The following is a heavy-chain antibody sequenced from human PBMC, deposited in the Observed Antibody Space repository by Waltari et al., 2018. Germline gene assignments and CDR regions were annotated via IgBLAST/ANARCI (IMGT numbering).Heavy chain of an antibody. V-gene: IGHV4-38-2*02. CDR2: IYHSGST. Sequence: QVQLQESGPGLVKPSETLSLTCTVSGYSISSGYYWGWIRQPPGKGLEWIGSIYHSGSTYHNPSLKSRVTISVDTSKNQFSLKLSSVTAADTAVYYCARDARGLIVGATFDYWGQGTLVTVSS. CDR1: GYSISSGYY. D-gene: IGHD1-26*01. CDR3: ARDARGLIVGATFDY. J-gene: IGHJ4*02.